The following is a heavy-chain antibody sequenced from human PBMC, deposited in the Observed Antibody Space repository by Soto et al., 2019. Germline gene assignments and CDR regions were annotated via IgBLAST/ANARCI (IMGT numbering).Heavy chain of an antibody. Sequence: QVQLQESGPGLVKPSETLSLTCTVSGGSISSYYWSWIRQPPGKGLEWIGYIYYSGSTNYNPSLKSRVTISVDTSQNQCSLKLSSVTAADTAVYYCARDNGSGSYYTRYYSYGMDVWGQGTTVTVSS. V-gene: IGHV4-59*01. D-gene: IGHD3-10*01. CDR3: ARDNGSGSYYTRYYSYGMDV. J-gene: IGHJ6*02. CDR2: IYYSGST. CDR1: GGSISSYY.